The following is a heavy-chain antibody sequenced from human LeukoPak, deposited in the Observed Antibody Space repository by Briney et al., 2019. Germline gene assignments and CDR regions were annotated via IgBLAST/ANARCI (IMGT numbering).Heavy chain of an antibody. J-gene: IGHJ6*02. CDR1: GGSFSGYY. V-gene: IGHV4-34*01. D-gene: IGHD2-2*01. CDR2: INHSGST. Sequence: SETLSLTCAVYGGSFSGYYWSWIRQPPGKGLEWIGEINHSGSTDYNPSLKSRVTISVDTSKNQFYLKLSSVTAADTAVYYCARLNLYCSSTSCSKPRPYYFYYGMDVWGQGTTVTVSS. CDR3: ARLNLYCSSTSCSKPRPYYFYYGMDV.